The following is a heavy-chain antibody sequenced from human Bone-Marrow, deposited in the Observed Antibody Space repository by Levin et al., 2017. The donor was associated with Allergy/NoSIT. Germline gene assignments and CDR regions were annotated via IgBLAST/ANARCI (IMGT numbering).Heavy chain of an antibody. V-gene: IGHV5-10-1*01. J-gene: IGHJ6*03. CDR1: GYSFTSYW. D-gene: IGHD3-3*01. Sequence: GESLKISCKGSGYSFTSYWISWVRQMPGKGLEWMGRIDPSDSYTNYSPSFQGHVTISADKSISTAYLQWSSLKASDTAMYYCAVRGEYDFWSGSPYYYYYMDVWGKGTTVTVSS. CDR3: AVRGEYDFWSGSPYYYYYMDV. CDR2: IDPSDSYT.